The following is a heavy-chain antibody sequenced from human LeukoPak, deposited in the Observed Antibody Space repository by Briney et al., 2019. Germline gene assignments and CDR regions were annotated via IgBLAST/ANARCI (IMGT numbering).Heavy chain of an antibody. CDR1: GFTFDDYA. V-gene: IGHV3-9*01. D-gene: IGHD3-16*02. CDR3: AKDSRLGELSFPEV. CDR2: ISWNSGSI. J-gene: IGHJ3*01. Sequence: GRSLRLSCAASGFTFDDYAMHWVRQAPGKGLEWVSGISWNSGSIGYADSVKGRFTISRDNAKNSLYLQMNSLRAEDTALYYCAKDSRLGELSFPEVWGQGTMVTVSS.